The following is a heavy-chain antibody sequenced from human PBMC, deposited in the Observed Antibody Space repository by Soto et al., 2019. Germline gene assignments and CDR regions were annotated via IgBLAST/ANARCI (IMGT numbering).Heavy chain of an antibody. J-gene: IGHJ3*02. Sequence: QVQLVQSGAEVKKPGSSVKVSCTASGGTFSSYTISWVRQAPGQGLEWMGRIIPILRIANYAQKFQGRVTITAANSTSTAYMELSSLRSADMAVYYCARDRESYYDFWSGYFGAFDIWCQVTMVTVSS. CDR2: IIPILRIA. CDR1: GGTFSSYT. V-gene: IGHV1-69*08. D-gene: IGHD3-3*01. CDR3: ARDRESYYDFWSGYFGAFDI.